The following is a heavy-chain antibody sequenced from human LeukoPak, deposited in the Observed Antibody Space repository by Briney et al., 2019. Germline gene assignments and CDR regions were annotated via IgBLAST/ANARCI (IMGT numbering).Heavy chain of an antibody. CDR3: ARDGPDSSGYGILDY. CDR2: IWYDGSNK. Sequence: GGSLRLSCAASGFTFSSYGMHWVRQAPGKGLEWVAVIWYDGSNKYYADSVKGRFTVSRDNSKNTLYLQMNSLRAEDTAVYYCARDGPDSSGYGILDYWGQGTLVTVSS. CDR1: GFTFSSYG. V-gene: IGHV3-33*01. J-gene: IGHJ4*02. D-gene: IGHD3-22*01.